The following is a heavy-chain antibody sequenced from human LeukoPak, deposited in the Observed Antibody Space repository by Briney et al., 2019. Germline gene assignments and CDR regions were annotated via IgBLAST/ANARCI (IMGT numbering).Heavy chain of an antibody. CDR2: IFTSGNT. Sequence: SETLSLTCTVSGGSISSYSWSWIRQPAGEGLEWIGRIFTSGNTNYNPSLKSRVTMSVDTSKNQFSLKLSSVTAADTAMYYCATLRSSWAPFDYWGQGTLVTVSS. D-gene: IGHD6-13*01. CDR3: ATLRSSWAPFDY. CDR1: GGSISSYS. J-gene: IGHJ4*02. V-gene: IGHV4-4*07.